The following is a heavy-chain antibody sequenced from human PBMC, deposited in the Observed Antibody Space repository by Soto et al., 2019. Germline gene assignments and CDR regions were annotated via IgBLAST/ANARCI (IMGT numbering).Heavy chain of an antibody. Sequence: PVESLKISCKGSGYSFTSYWIGWVRQIPWKGLEWMGIIYPGDSYTRYSPSFQGQVTISADKSISTAYLQWSSLKASDTAMYYCARPSLQGVAFPYDASDIWGQWTMV. V-gene: IGHV5-51*01. CDR2: IYPGDSYT. CDR3: ARPSLQGVAFPYDASDI. J-gene: IGHJ3*02. D-gene: IGHD3-3*02. CDR1: GYSFTSYW.